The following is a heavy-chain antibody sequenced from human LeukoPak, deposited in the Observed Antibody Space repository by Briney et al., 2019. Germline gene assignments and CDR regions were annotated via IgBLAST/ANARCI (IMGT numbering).Heavy chain of an antibody. D-gene: IGHD2-2*01. CDR2: IKQGGSEK. CDR1: GFTFSSYW. V-gene: IGHV3-7*01. CDR3: ARVVVVPAAITPGGFDY. J-gene: IGHJ4*02. Sequence: GGSLRLSCAASGFTFSSYWMSWVRQAPGKGLEWVANIKQGGSEKYYVDSVKGRFTISRDNAKNSLYLQMNSLRAEDTAVYYCARVVVVPAAITPGGFDYWGQGTLVTVSS.